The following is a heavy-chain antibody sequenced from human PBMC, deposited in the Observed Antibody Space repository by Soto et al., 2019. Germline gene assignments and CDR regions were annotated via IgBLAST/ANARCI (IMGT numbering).Heavy chain of an antibody. CDR1: GFTFSSYG. V-gene: IGHV3-33*01. J-gene: IGHJ6*02. CDR2: IWYDGSNK. Sequence: QVQLVESGGGVVQPGRSLRLSCAASGFTFSSYGMHWVRQAPGKGLEWVAVIWYDGSNKYYADSVKGRFTISRDNSKNTLYLQMNCLGAEDTAVYYCARDGYDFWSGYSFVRRHYYYYGMYVWGQGTTVTVSS. D-gene: IGHD3-3*01. CDR3: ARDGYDFWSGYSFVRRHYYYYGMYV.